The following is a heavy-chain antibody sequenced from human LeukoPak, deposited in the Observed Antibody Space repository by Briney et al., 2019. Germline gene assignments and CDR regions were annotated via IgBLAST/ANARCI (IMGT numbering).Heavy chain of an antibody. CDR2: MNPNSGNT. D-gene: IGHD3-3*01. J-gene: IGHJ3*02. Sequence: ASVTVSCTASGYTFTSYDINWVRQATGQGLEWMGWMNPNSGNTGYAQKFQGRVTMTRNTSISTAYMELSSLRSEDTAVYYCARVRPPTRITIFGVVIGPDAFDIWGQGTMVTVSS. CDR1: GYTFTSYD. V-gene: IGHV1-8*01. CDR3: ARVRPPTRITIFGVVIGPDAFDI.